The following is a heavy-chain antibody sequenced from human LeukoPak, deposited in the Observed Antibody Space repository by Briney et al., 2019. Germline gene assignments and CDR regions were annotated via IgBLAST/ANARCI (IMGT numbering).Heavy chain of an antibody. CDR2: MSPNSGNT. D-gene: IGHD1-1*01. Sequence: ASVKVSCKASGYTFTSYDINWVRQATEQGLEWMGWMSPNSGNTGYAQKFQGRVTMTRDTSVTTACMELSNLRSEDTAVYYCVRAPPNWGFNFWGQGTLVTVSS. CDR1: GYTFTSYD. V-gene: IGHV1-8*01. CDR3: VRAPPNWGFNF. J-gene: IGHJ5*01.